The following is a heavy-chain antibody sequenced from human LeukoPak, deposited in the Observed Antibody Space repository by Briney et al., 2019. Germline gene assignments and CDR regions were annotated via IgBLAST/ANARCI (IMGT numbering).Heavy chain of an antibody. CDR2: IKQDGSEK. J-gene: IGHJ6*03. CDR1: GFIFNNYW. CDR3: ARASSSWYYYYYMDV. D-gene: IGHD6-13*01. Sequence: GGSLRLSCAASGFIFNNYWTSWVRQAPGKGLEWVAKIKQDGSEKYYVDSVKGRFTISRDNAKNSLFLQMNSLRAEDTAVYYCARASSSWYYYYYMDVWGKGTTVTVSS. V-gene: IGHV3-7*01.